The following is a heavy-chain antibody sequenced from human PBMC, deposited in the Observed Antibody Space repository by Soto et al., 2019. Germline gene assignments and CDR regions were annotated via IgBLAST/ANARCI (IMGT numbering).Heavy chain of an antibody. J-gene: IGHJ6*03. CDR3: AKGGIEAAVSYMGV. D-gene: IGHD6-13*01. Sequence: QVQLVDSGGGVVQPGRSLRLSCAASGFTFSSYGMHWVRQAPGKGLEWVAVISYDGSNKYYADSVKGRFTISRDNSKNTLYLQMNSLRAKDTAVYYCAKGGIEAAVSYMGVWGKGTTVTVSS. CDR1: GFTFSSYG. CDR2: ISYDGSNK. V-gene: IGHV3-30*18.